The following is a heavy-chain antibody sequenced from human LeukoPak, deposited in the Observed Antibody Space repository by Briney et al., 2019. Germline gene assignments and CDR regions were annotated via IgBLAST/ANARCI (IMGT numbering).Heavy chain of an antibody. J-gene: IGHJ4*02. CDR1: GFTFSSYS. D-gene: IGHD4-17*01. CDR2: ISSSSSYI. V-gene: IGHV3-21*01. CDR3: AITTVTTVPN. Sequence: GGSLRLSCAASGFTFSSYSMNWVSQDPGKGLEWVSSISSSSSYIYYADSVKGRFTISRDNAKNSLYLQMNSLRAEDTAVYYCAITTVTTVPNWGQGTLVTVSS.